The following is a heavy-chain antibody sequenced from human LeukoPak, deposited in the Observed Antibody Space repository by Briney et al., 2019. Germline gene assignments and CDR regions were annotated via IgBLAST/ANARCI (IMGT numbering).Heavy chain of an antibody. V-gene: IGHV3-21*01. D-gene: IGHD3-22*01. CDR1: GFTFTSYT. J-gene: IGHJ4*02. Sequence: GGSLRLSCAASGFTFTSYTMNWVRQAPGKGLEWVASIGTTSTFIHYADSVKGRFTISRDNAQDSLFLQMNSLGAEDTAVYYCAKDAGYYDTSGESLDHWGQGTLVTVSS. CDR2: IGTTSTFI. CDR3: AKDAGYYDTSGESLDH.